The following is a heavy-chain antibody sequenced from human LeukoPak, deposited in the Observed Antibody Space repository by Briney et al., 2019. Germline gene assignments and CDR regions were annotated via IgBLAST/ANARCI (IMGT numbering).Heavy chain of an antibody. D-gene: IGHD3-22*01. CDR2: IWYDGSNK. CDR1: GFTFSSYG. Sequence: PGGSLRLSCAASGFTFSSYGMHWVRQAPGKGLEWVAVIWYDGSNKYYADSVKGRFTISRDNSKNTLYLQMNSLRAEDTAVYYCARDRRYYDSSGYYPFRYWGQRTLVTVSS. CDR3: ARDRRYYDSSGYYPFRY. J-gene: IGHJ4*02. V-gene: IGHV3-33*01.